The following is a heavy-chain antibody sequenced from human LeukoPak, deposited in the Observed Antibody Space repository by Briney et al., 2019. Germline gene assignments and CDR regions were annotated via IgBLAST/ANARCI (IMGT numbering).Heavy chain of an antibody. V-gene: IGHV3-73*01. D-gene: IGHD6-6*01. J-gene: IGHJ6*03. CDR3: TRRAIAARLQYYYYMDV. CDR2: IRSKANSYAT. CDR1: GFTFSGSA. Sequence: PGGSLRLSCAASGFTFSGSAMHWVRQASGKGLEWVGRIRSKANSYATAYAASVKGRFTISRDDSKNTAYLQMNSLKTEDTAVYYCTRRAIAARLQYYYYMDVWGKGTTVTVS.